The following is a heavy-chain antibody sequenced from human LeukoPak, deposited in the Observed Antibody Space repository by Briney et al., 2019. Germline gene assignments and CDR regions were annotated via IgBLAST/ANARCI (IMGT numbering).Heavy chain of an antibody. J-gene: IGHJ4*02. D-gene: IGHD2-21*02. CDR3: ARVHIVVVTAIIDY. V-gene: IGHV4-31*03. Sequence: SETLSLTCTVSGDSISSGGYYWSWIRQHPGKGLEWIGYIYYSGSTYYNPSLKSRVTISVDTSKNQFSLKLSSVTAADPAVYYCARVHIVVVTAIIDYWGQGTLVTVSS. CDR1: GDSISSGGYY. CDR2: IYYSGST.